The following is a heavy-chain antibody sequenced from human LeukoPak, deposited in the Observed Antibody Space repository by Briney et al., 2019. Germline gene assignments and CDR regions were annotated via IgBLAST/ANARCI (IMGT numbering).Heavy chain of an antibody. D-gene: IGHD3-10*01. Sequence: GASVKVSCKASGYTFTNYGISWVRQAPGQGLEWMGWISVYNGNTNYAQKLQGRVTMTTDTSTSTAYMELRSLRSDDTAVYFCARAGRTTSYYMDVWGKGTTVTVSS. J-gene: IGHJ6*03. CDR2: ISVYNGNT. V-gene: IGHV1-18*01. CDR1: GYTFTNYG. CDR3: ARAGRTTSYYMDV.